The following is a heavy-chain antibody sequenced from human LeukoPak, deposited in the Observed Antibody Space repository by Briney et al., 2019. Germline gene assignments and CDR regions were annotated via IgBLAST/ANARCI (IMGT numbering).Heavy chain of an antibody. CDR3: AKDHWSCSSTSCYLDY. CDR2: ISSSSSYI. Sequence: PGGSLRLSCAASGFTFSSYSMNWVRQAPGKGLEWVSFISSSSSYIYYADSVKGRFTISRDNAKNSLYLQMNSLRAEDMALYYCAKDHWSCSSTSCYLDYWGQGTLVTVSS. V-gene: IGHV3-21*04. CDR1: GFTFSSYS. J-gene: IGHJ4*02. D-gene: IGHD2-2*01.